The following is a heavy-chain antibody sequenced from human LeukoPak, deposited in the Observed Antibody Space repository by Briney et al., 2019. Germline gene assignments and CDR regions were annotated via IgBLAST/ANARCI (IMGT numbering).Heavy chain of an antibody. J-gene: IGHJ4*02. V-gene: IGHV3-48*01. CDR1: GFNFYNYA. Sequence: GGSLRLSCTASGFNFYNYAMTWVRQAPGKGLEWVSYISSSSSTIYYADSVKGRFTISRDNAKNSLYLQMNSLRAEDTAVYYCARSGYSYGIATDFDYWGQGTLVTVSS. D-gene: IGHD5-18*01. CDR2: ISSSSSTI. CDR3: ARSGYSYGIATDFDY.